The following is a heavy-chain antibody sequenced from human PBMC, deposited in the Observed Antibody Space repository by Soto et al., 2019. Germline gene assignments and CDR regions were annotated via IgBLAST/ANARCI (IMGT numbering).Heavy chain of an antibody. V-gene: IGHV3-33*06. Sequence: GGSLRLSCAASGFNFGSYAMHWVRQAPGKGLEWVATIWYDGSNKYYTGSVKGRFTISRDNSKNTVFLQMNSLRAEDTAVYYCAKDLGFSMVREIVAYWGQGSLDTGSS. CDR1: GFNFGSYA. J-gene: IGHJ4*02. CDR3: AKDLGFSMVREIVAY. D-gene: IGHD3-10*01. CDR2: IWYDGSNK.